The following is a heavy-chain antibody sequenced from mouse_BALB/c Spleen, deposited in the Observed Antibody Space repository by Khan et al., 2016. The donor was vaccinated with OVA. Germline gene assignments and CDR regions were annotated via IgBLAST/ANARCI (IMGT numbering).Heavy chain of an antibody. D-gene: IGHD1-1*01. J-gene: IGHJ2*01. CDR1: GYSFTGYF. CDR2: INPHIGET. CDR3: ARKNGSDFDY. Sequence: VHLQQSGPELVKPGASVKISCKASGYSFTGYFMNWVMQSHGKSLEWIGRINPHIGETLYNQKFKGKATLTVDESSRTVHMELRSLASEDSAVYYCARKNGSDFDYWGQGTTLTVSS. V-gene: IGHV1-20*02.